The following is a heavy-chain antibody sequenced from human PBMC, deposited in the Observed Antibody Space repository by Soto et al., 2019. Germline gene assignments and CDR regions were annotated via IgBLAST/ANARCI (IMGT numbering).Heavy chain of an antibody. V-gene: IGHV1-69*08. Sequence: QVQLVQSGAEVKQPGSSVKVSCKASGGTFNTYTISWVRQAPGQGLEWMGRIIPLLGITKNAQKFQGRVTMTADTSTSTAYMELISLTSDDTAVYYCAREESGTVAGINYWGQGTLVTVSS. CDR1: GGTFNTYT. J-gene: IGHJ4*02. CDR3: AREESGTVAGINY. CDR2: IIPLLGIT. D-gene: IGHD6-19*01.